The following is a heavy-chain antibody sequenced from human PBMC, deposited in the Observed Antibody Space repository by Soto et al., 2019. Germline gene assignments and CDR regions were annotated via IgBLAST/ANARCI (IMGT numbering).Heavy chain of an antibody. J-gene: IGHJ4*02. CDR1: GGTFSSYA. V-gene: IGHV1-69*13. CDR3: ASLTLKYYYDSSGYYPFDY. D-gene: IGHD3-22*01. Sequence: SVKVSCKASGGTFSSYAISWVRQAPGQGLEWMGGIIPIFGTANYAQKFQGRVTITADESTSTAYMELSSLRSEDTAVYYCASLTLKYYYDSSGYYPFDYWGQGTLVTVSS. CDR2: IIPIFGTA.